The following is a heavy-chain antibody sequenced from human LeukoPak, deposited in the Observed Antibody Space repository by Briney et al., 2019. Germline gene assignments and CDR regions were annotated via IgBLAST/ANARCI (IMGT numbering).Heavy chain of an antibody. V-gene: IGHV4-59*01. Sequence: SETLSLTCTVSGGSISSYYWSWIRQPPGPGQEWIGYIYYSGSTNYNPSLKSRVTISVDTSKNQFSLKLSSVTAADTAVYYCAKNGPMIVVWGQGTLVTVSS. J-gene: IGHJ4*02. D-gene: IGHD3-22*01. CDR1: GGSISSYY. CDR3: AKNGPMIVV. CDR2: IYYSGST.